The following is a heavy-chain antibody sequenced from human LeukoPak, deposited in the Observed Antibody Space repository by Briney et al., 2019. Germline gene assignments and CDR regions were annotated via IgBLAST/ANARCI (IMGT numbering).Heavy chain of an antibody. D-gene: IGHD3-22*01. Sequence: ASVKVSCKASGYTFTSYDINWVRQATGQGLEWMGWMNPNSGNTGYAQKFQGRVTITRNTSISTAYMELSSLGSEDTAVYYCARGTYYYDSSGYSLHNYYYYMDVWGKGTTVTVSS. CDR1: GYTFTSYD. CDR3: ARGTYYYDSSGYSLHNYYYYMDV. CDR2: MNPNSGNT. J-gene: IGHJ6*03. V-gene: IGHV1-8*03.